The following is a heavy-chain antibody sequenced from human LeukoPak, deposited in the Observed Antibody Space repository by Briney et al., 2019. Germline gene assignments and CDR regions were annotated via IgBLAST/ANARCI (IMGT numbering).Heavy chain of an antibody. Sequence: PGGSLRLSCTASGFTFDDYAMHWVRQAPGKGLELVSGINWNSGGRGYADSVKGRFTISRDNAKNSLYLQMNSLRVEDTALYYCAKASLHFGELRYGMDVWGQGTTVTVSS. CDR2: INWNSGGR. V-gene: IGHV3-9*01. CDR1: GFTFDDYA. D-gene: IGHD3-10*01. CDR3: AKASLHFGELRYGMDV. J-gene: IGHJ6*02.